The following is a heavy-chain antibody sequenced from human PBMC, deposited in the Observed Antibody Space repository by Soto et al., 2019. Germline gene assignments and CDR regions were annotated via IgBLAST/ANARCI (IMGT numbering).Heavy chain of an antibody. V-gene: IGHV1-69*02. J-gene: IGHJ4*02. Sequence: QVQLVQSGAEVKKPGSSVKVSCKASGGTFSSYTISWVRQAPGQGLEWMGRIIPILGIANYAQKFQGRVTITADKSTSTAYMELSSLRSEDTAVYYCVLYDSSGYYYYFDYWGQGTLVTVSS. CDR2: IIPILGIA. D-gene: IGHD3-22*01. CDR3: VLYDSSGYYYYFDY. CDR1: GGTFSSYT.